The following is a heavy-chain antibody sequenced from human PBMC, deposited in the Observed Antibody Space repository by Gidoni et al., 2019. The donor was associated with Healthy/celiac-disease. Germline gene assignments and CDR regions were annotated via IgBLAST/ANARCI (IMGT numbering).Heavy chain of an antibody. D-gene: IGHD6-13*01. Sequence: QVQLVQSGAEVKKPGASVKVSCKASGYTFPSYDINWVRQATGQGLEWMGWMNPNSGNTGYAQKFQGRVTMTRNTSISTAYMELSSLRSEDTAVYYCARYSSSWYGYYYGMDVWGQGTTVTVSS. V-gene: IGHV1-8*01. CDR3: ARYSSSWYGYYYGMDV. CDR1: GYTFPSYD. J-gene: IGHJ6*02. CDR2: MNPNSGNT.